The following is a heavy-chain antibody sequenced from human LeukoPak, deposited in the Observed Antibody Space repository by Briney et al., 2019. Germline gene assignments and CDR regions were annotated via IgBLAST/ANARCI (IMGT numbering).Heavy chain of an antibody. D-gene: IGHD3-10*01. Sequence: SETLSLTCTVSGGSISSSSYYWGWIRQPPGKVLEWIGSIYYSGSTYYNPSLKSRVTISVDTSKNQVSLKLSSVTAADTAVYYCARDRGSYYYYYYMDVWGKGTTVTVSS. CDR3: ARDRGSYYYYYYMDV. V-gene: IGHV4-39*07. CDR1: GGSISSSSYY. CDR2: IYYSGST. J-gene: IGHJ6*03.